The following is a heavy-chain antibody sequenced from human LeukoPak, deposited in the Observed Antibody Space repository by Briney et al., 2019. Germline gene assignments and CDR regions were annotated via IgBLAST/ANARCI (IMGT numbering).Heavy chain of an antibody. D-gene: IGHD7-27*01. J-gene: IGHJ2*01. CDR1: GGSISSGSYY. V-gene: IGHV4-39*07. CDR2: INHSGST. CDR3: ARGELGWYFDL. Sequence: SETLSLTCTVSGGSISSGSYYWSWIRQPPGKGLEWIGEINHSGSTNYNPSLKSRVTISVDTSRNQFSLKLSSVTAADTAVYYCARGELGWYFDLWGRGTLVTVSS.